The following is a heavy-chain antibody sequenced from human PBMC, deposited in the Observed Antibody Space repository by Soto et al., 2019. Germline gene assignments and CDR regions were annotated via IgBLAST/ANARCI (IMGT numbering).Heavy chain of an antibody. CDR2: INHSGST. CDR3: ARHPDYYDSSGPRPEYYFDY. J-gene: IGHJ4*02. CDR1: GGSFSGYY. V-gene: IGHV4-34*01. Sequence: QVQLQQWGAGLLKPSETLSLTCAVYGGSFSGYYWSWIRQPPGKGLEWIGEINHSGSTNYNPSLKSRVTKSVDTSKNQFSLKLSSVTAADTAVYYCARHPDYYDSSGPRPEYYFDYWGQGTLVTVSS. D-gene: IGHD3-22*01.